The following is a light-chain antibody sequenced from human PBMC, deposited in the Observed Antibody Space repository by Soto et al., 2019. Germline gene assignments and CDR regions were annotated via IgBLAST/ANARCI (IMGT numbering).Light chain of an antibody. Sequence: DVQLTQSPTFLSASVGDRVTITCRASQYISSHLAWYQQIPGKGPKLLIYAASTLQSGFPSRFSGSGSGTDFTLAISSLQPEDFATYYCQQVNGYPHTFGQGNKLEIK. CDR3: QQVNGYPHT. J-gene: IGKJ2*01. CDR2: AAS. CDR1: QYISSH. V-gene: IGKV1-9*01.